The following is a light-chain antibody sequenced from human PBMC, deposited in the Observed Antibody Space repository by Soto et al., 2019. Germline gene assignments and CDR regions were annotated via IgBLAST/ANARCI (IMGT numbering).Light chain of an antibody. CDR2: GAS. Sequence: EIVLTQSPGTLSLSPGERATLSCRASQSVRGSYLAWYQHKPGQAPRLLIYGASSRATGIPDRFSGSGSGTDFTLTISSLEPEDFAVYYCEQHVNSVYIFGQGTRLEIK. J-gene: IGKJ2*01. CDR3: EQHVNSVYI. V-gene: IGKV3-20*01. CDR1: QSVRGSY.